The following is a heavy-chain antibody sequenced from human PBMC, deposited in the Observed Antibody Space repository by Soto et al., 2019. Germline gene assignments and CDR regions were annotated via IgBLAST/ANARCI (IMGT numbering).Heavy chain of an antibody. CDR3: ARGRFCSGGSCYFDY. V-gene: IGHV4-30-2*01. Sequence: SETLSLTCAVSGGSISSGGYSWSWIRQPPGKGLEWIGYIYHSGSTYYNPSLKSRVTISVDRSKNQFSLKLSSVTAADTAVYYCARGRFCSGGSCYFDYWGQGTLVTVS. J-gene: IGHJ4*02. D-gene: IGHD2-15*01. CDR1: GGSISSGGYS. CDR2: IYHSGST.